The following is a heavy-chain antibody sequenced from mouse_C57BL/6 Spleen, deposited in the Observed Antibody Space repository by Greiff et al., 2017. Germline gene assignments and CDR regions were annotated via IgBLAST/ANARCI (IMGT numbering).Heavy chain of an antibody. CDR3: ASDGYFSLFAY. J-gene: IGHJ3*01. V-gene: IGHV3-1*01. CDR1: GYSITSGYD. D-gene: IGHD2-3*01. Sequence: EVQLQESGPGMVKPSQSLSLTCTVTGYSITSGYDWHWIRHLPGNKLEWMGYISYSGSTNYNPSLKSRISITRDTSKNNFFLKLNSVTTENTATYYCASDGYFSLFAYWGQGTLVTVSA. CDR2: ISYSGST.